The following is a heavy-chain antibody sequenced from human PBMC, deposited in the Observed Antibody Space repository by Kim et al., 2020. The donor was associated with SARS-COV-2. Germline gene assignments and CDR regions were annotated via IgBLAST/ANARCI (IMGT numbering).Heavy chain of an antibody. D-gene: IGHD5-18*01. J-gene: IGHJ4*02. V-gene: IGHV3-21*01. CDR3: ARGRDTAMVSPFDY. Sequence: DSVKGRFTISRDNAKNSLYLQMNSLRAEDTAVYYCARGRDTAMVSPFDYWGQGTLVTVSS.